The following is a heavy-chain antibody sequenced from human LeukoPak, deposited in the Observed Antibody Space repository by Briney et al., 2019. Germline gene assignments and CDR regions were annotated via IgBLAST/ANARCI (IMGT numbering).Heavy chain of an antibody. CDR3: ARHRRYYFDSEFDF. Sequence: SETLSLTCTVSGGSISSFYWSWIRQPPGKGLEWIGCISDSGSTNYNPSLKSRVTISVGMSKSQFSLILSSVTAADTALYYCARHRRYYFDSEFDFWGQGTLVTVSS. V-gene: IGHV4-59*08. J-gene: IGHJ4*02. CDR2: ISDSGST. D-gene: IGHD3-22*01. CDR1: GGSISSFY.